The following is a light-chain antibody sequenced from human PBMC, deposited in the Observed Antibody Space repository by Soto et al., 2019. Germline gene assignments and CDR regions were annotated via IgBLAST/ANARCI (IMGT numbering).Light chain of an antibody. J-gene: IGKJ2*01. CDR2: GAS. CDR1: QSVSSSY. CDR3: QQYASSPQT. V-gene: IGKV3-20*01. Sequence: EIVLTQSPGTLSLSPGERATLSCRASQSVSSSYLAWYQQKPGQAPRLLIYGASSRATGIADRFSGSGSGTDFTLTISRREPEDFAVYYCQQYASSPQTFGQGTKLEIK.